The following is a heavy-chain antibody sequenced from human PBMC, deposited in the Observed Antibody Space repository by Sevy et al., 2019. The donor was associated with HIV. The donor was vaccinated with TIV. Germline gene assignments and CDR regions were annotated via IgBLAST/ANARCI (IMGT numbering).Heavy chain of an antibody. Sequence: SETLSLTCTVSDGSISSSSYYWGWIRQPPGKGLEWIGSIYYSGSTYYNPSLKSRVTISVDTSKNQFSLKLSSVTAADTAVYYCARHRPIWFGELSPHTLYYYYGMDVWGQGTTVTVSS. CDR1: DGSISSSSYY. V-gene: IGHV4-39*01. CDR2: IYYSGST. J-gene: IGHJ6*02. D-gene: IGHD3-10*01. CDR3: ARHRPIWFGELSPHTLYYYYGMDV.